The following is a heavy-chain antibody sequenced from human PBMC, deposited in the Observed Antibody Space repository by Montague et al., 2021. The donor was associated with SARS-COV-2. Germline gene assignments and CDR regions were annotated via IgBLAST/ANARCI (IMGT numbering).Heavy chain of an antibody. CDR1: GWRISSGGHY. D-gene: IGHD2-21*01. V-gene: IGHV4-31*03. Sequence: TLSLTCTVSGWRISSGGHYWNWIRQVSGRGLEWIGPIYYSGSTYYNPSLKGRFSISVDTSRNQFSLKVKSLTAADTAKYFCARGLFYSSQGKCHFEHWGRGTLATVSS. CDR3: ARGLFYSSQGKCHFEH. J-gene: IGHJ4*02. CDR2: IYYSGST.